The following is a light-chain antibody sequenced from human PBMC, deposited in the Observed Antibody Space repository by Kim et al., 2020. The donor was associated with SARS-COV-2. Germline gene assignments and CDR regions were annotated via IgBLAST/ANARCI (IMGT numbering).Light chain of an antibody. V-gene: IGKV1-39*01. CDR1: HGISTY. CDR2: GAF. Sequence: DIQMTQSPSSLSASVGDRITVTCRAGHGISTYLNWYQLKPGKAPKLLIYGAFNLHSGVPSRFSGSGSGTDFTLTISSLQPEDFATYYCQQSYGSPRTFGQVTKVEIK. J-gene: IGKJ1*01. CDR3: QQSYGSPRT.